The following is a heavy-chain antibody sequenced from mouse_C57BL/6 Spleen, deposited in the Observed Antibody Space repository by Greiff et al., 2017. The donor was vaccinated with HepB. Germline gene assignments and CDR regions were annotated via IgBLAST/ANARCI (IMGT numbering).Heavy chain of an antibody. CDR3: ARTGRNYAMDF. D-gene: IGHD3-3*01. Sequence: EVKLQESGGGLVKPGGSLKLSCAASGFTFSDYGMHWVRQAPEKGLEWVAYISSGSSTIYYADTVTGRFTISRDNAKNTLFLQMTSLRSEDTAMYYCARTGRNYAMDFWGQGTSVTVSS. J-gene: IGHJ4*01. CDR1: GFTFSDYG. V-gene: IGHV5-17*01. CDR2: ISSGSSTI.